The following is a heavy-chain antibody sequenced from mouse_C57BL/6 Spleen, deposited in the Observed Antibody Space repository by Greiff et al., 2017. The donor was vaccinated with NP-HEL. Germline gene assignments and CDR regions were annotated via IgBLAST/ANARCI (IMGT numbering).Heavy chain of an antibody. D-gene: IGHD1-1*01. CDR3: TTPFHYYGSSYVGYFDV. CDR1: GFNIKDDY. J-gene: IGHJ1*03. Sequence: EVQLQQSGAELVRPGASVKLSCTASGFNIKDDYMHWVKQRPEQGLEWIGWIDPENGDTEYASKFQGKATITADTSSNTAYPQLSSLTSEDTAVYYCTTPFHYYGSSYVGYFDVWGTGTTVTVSS. CDR2: IDPENGDT. V-gene: IGHV14-4*01.